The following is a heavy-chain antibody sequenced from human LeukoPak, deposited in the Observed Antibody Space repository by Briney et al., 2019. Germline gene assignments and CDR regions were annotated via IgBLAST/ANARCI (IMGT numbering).Heavy chain of an antibody. CDR2: INPSGGST. V-gene: IGHV1-46*01. J-gene: IGHJ4*02. CDR1: GYIFTAYY. CDR3: ARVRGSTMIVPYFDY. Sequence: ASLKVSCKASGYIFTAYYIHWVRQAPGQGLEWMGVINPSGGSTNYAQKFQGRVTMTRDTSTSTVYMELSSLRSEDTAVYYCARVRGSTMIVPYFDYWGQGTLVTVSS. D-gene: IGHD3-22*01.